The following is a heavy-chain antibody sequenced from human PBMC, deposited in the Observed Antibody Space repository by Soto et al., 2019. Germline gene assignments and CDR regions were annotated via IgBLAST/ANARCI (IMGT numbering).Heavy chain of an antibody. CDR1: GGSIRSTSYY. D-gene: IGHD2-2*01. Sequence: SETLSLTCSVSGGSIRSTSYYWGWIRQPPGKGLEWLATVYYSGSTYYNPSLRSRLTLAVDTSKNHFSLQVNSVTAADTAVHSCVRCGGSCGGTSCYCSFAPWSQGGLVTAST. V-gene: IGHV4-39*02. CDR2: VYYSGST. J-gene: IGHJ5*02. CDR3: VRCGGSCGGTSCYCSFAP.